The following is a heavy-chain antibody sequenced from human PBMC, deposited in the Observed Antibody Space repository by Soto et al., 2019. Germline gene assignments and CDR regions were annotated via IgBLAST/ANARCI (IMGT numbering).Heavy chain of an antibody. Sequence: QPGGSLRLSCAASGFTFSSYAMSWVRQAPGKGLEWVSAISGSGGSTYYADSVKGRFTISRDNSKNTLYLQMNSLRAEDTAVYYCAKVKYCSGGSCSRNYYDSSANKLGYFDYWGQGTLVTVSS. V-gene: IGHV3-23*01. CDR1: GFTFSSYA. J-gene: IGHJ4*02. D-gene: IGHD2-15*01. CDR3: AKVKYCSGGSCSRNYYDSSANKLGYFDY. CDR2: ISGSGGST.